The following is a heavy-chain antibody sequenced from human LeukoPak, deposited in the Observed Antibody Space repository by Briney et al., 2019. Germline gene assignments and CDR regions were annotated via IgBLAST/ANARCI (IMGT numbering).Heavy chain of an antibody. CDR1: GYTFTSYG. J-gene: IGHJ4*02. V-gene: IGHV1-18*01. D-gene: IGHD3-22*01. CDR3: ARTNYNDSSGYYYTYYFDY. Sequence: ASVKVSCKASGYTFTSYGISWVRQAPGQGLEWMGWISAYNGNTNYAQKLQGRVTMTTDTSTSTAYMELRSLRSDDTAVYYCARTNYNDSSGYYYTYYFDYWGQGTLVTVSS. CDR2: ISAYNGNT.